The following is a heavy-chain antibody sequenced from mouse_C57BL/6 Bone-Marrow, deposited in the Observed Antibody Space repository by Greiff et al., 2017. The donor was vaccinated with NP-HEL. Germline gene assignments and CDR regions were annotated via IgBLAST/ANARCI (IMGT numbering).Heavy chain of an antibody. D-gene: IGHD3-2*02. J-gene: IGHJ2*01. CDR3: ARAPNSSGYLDY. Sequence: QVQLQQSGAELVRPGASVKLSCKASGYTFTDYYINWVKQRPGQGLEWIARIYPGSGNTYYNEKFKGKATLTAEKSSSTAYMQLSSLTSEDSAVYFCARAPNSSGYLDYWGQGTTLTVSS. V-gene: IGHV1-76*01. CDR2: IYPGSGNT. CDR1: GYTFTDYY.